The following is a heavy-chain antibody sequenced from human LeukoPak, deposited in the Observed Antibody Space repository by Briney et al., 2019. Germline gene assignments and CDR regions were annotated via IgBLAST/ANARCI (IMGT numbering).Heavy chain of an antibody. CDR2: ISSSGSTI. Sequence: GGSLRLSCAASGFTFSDYYMSWIRQAPGKGLEWVSYISSSGSTIYYADSVKGRFTISRDNSKNTLYLQMNSLRAEDTAVYYCAKSSSSWVYYYYMDVWGKGTTVTISS. D-gene: IGHD6-13*01. J-gene: IGHJ6*03. CDR3: AKSSSSWVYYYYMDV. CDR1: GFTFSDYY. V-gene: IGHV3-11*04.